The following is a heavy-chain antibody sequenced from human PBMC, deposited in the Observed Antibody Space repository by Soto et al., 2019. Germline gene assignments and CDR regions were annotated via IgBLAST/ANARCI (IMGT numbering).Heavy chain of an antibody. CDR1: GFMFSSFA. D-gene: IGHD2-2*01. J-gene: IGHJ6*02. CDR3: AKDSKSVSVSAARVYGMEV. CDR2: TRSNGEHT. Sequence: LRLSCAGSGFMFSSFAMTWVRQAPGKGLEWVSTTRSNGEHTYYADSVKGRFTVSRDNSKNTLFLEMSSLRAEDSAIYYCAKDSKSVSVSAARVYGMEVWGQGTKVTVSS. V-gene: IGHV3-23*01.